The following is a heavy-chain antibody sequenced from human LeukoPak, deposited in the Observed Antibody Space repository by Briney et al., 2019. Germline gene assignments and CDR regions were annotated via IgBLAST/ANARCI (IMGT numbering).Heavy chain of an antibody. CDR3: ARGWLAETTVVTPYNY. D-gene: IGHD4-23*01. CDR2: IIPIFGTP. V-gene: IGHV1-69*13. Sequence: SVKVSCKASGGTFVTYDISWVRQAPGQGLEWMGGIIPIFGTPNYAQKFQGRVSITADESTGTAYMELSSLRSEDTAVYYCARGWLAETTVVTPYNYWGQGTLVTVSS. J-gene: IGHJ4*02. CDR1: GGTFVTYD.